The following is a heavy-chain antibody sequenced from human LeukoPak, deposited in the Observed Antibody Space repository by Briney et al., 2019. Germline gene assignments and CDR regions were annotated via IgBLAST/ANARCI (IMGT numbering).Heavy chain of an antibody. CDR2: ISASGDYI. CDR3: ARDLTD. CDR1: GFTFSSYS. J-gene: IGHJ4*02. Sequence: GGSLRLSCAASGFTFSSYSMNWVRQAPGKGLEWVSSISASGDYIFYGDSVKGRFTMSRDNAKNSPYLQMSSLRAEDTAVYYCARDLTDWSQGTLVTVSS. V-gene: IGHV3-21*01.